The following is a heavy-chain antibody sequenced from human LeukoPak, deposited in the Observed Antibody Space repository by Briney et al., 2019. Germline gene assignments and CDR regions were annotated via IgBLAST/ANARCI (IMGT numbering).Heavy chain of an antibody. CDR1: GGPFSGYY. CDR2: IHPSGAL. CDR3: ARGTDPYKVAY. D-gene: IGHD1-1*01. J-gene: IGHJ4*02. Sequence: SETLSLTCAVYGGPFSGYYWSWIRQSPGKGLEWIGEIHPSGALHYNPSLESRINISPDTSMNQFSLKMSSVTIADTAVYYCARGTDPYKVAYWGPGTLVTVSS. V-gene: IGHV4-34*01.